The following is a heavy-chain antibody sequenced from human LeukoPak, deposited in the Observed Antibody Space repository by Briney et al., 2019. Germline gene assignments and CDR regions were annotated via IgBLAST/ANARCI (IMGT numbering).Heavy chain of an antibody. J-gene: IGHJ4*02. CDR2: ISSSGSTI. V-gene: IGHV3-48*03. Sequence: GGSLRLSCAASGFTFSSYEMNWVRQAPGKGLEWVSYISSSGSTIYYADSVKGRFTISRDNAKNSLYLQMNSLRAEDTAVYYCARDLRVVAVGIAAPKGYWGQGTLVTVSS. CDR1: GFTFSSYE. D-gene: IGHD6-6*01. CDR3: ARDLRVVAVGIAAPKGY.